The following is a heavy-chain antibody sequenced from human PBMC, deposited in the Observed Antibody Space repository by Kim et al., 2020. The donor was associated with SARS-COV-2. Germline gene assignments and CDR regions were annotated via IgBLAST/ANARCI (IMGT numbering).Heavy chain of an antibody. J-gene: IGHJ6*02. CDR1: GGTFSRYA. CDR3: ARDAGYGSGSLGLDV. CDR2: IIPIFSAP. Sequence: SVKVSCKASGGTFSRYAMNWVRQAPGQGLEWMGWIIPIFSAPKYAQKFQGRVTITADESTNTAYMELSTLRSDDTAVYYCARDAGYGSGSLGLDVWGQG. V-gene: IGHV1-69*13. D-gene: IGHD3-10*01.